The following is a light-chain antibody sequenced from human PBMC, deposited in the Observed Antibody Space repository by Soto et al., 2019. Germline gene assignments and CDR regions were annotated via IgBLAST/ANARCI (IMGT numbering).Light chain of an antibody. CDR3: SSYTSSSTRV. V-gene: IGLV2-14*01. Sequence: QAVVTQPASVSGPPGQSIAISCTGTSSDVGGYNYVSWYQQHPGKAPKLMIYDVSNRPSGVSNRFSGSKSGNTASLTISGLQAEDEADYYCSSYTSSSTRVFGGGTKLTVL. CDR1: SSDVGGYNY. J-gene: IGLJ3*02. CDR2: DVS.